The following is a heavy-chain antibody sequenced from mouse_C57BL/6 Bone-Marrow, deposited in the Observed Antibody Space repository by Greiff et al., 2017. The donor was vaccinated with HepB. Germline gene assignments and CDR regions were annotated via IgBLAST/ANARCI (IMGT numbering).Heavy chain of an antibody. CDR3: AIYYGYDGAY. CDR1: GYTFTSYW. Sequence: VQLQQSGAELVMPGASVKLSCKASGYTFTSYWMHWVKQRPGQGLEWIGEIDPSDSYTNYNQKFKGKSTLTVDKSSSTAYMQLSSLTSEDSAVYYCAIYYGYDGAYWGQGTLVTVSA. J-gene: IGHJ3*01. D-gene: IGHD2-2*01. V-gene: IGHV1-69*01. CDR2: IDPSDSYT.